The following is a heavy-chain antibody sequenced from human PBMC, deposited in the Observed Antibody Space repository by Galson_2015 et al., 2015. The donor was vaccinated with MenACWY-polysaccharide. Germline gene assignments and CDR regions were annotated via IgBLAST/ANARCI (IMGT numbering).Heavy chain of an antibody. CDR3: ARDQVVNSNHYYCMAV. V-gene: IGHV3-23*01. J-gene: IGHJ6*03. CDR1: GFTFSNYA. Sequence: SLRLSCAASGFTFSNYAMTWVRQAPGKGLEWVSAISGSGGTTYYADSVKGRFTISRDNSKNTLFLEMSSLRAEDTAVYYCARDQVVNSNHYYCMAVWGKGTTVTVSS. CDR2: ISGSGGTT. D-gene: IGHD2/OR15-2a*01.